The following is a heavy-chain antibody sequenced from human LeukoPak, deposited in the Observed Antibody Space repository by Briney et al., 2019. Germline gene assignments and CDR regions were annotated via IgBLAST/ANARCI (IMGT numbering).Heavy chain of an antibody. V-gene: IGHV1-8*03. D-gene: IGHD6-19*01. CDR2: MNPNSGNT. J-gene: IGHJ4*02. Sequence: ASVKVSCKASGYTFTSYDINWVRQATGQGLEWMGWMNPNSGNTGYAQKFRGRVTITRNTSISTAYMELSSLRSEDTAVYYCARAKLGYSSGWSDYWGQGTLVTVSS. CDR1: GYTFTSYD. CDR3: ARAKLGYSSGWSDY.